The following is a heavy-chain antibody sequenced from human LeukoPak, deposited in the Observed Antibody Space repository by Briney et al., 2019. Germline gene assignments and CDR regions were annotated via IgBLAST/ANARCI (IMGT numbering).Heavy chain of an antibody. J-gene: IGHJ4*02. Sequence: SETLSLTCTVSGYSISSGYYWGWIRQPPGKGLEWIGSIYHSGSTYYNPSLKSRVTISVDTSKNQFSLKLSSVTAADTAVYYCARVGWELLTRKPYYFDYWGQGTLVTVSS. CDR2: IYHSGST. CDR3: ARVGWELLTRKPYYFDY. D-gene: IGHD1-26*01. V-gene: IGHV4-38-2*02. CDR1: GYSISSGYY.